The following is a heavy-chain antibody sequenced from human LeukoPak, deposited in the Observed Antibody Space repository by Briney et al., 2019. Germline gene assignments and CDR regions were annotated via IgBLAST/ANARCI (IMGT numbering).Heavy chain of an antibody. Sequence: SETLSLTCTVSGGSISSYYWSWIRQPPGKGLEWIGYIYYSGSTNYNPSLKSRVTISVDTSKNQFSLKLSSVTAADTGVYYCASIGYSSSWYYFDYWGQGTLVTVSS. CDR2: IYYSGST. J-gene: IGHJ4*02. CDR1: GGSISSYY. D-gene: IGHD6-13*01. CDR3: ASIGYSSSWYYFDY. V-gene: IGHV4-59*01.